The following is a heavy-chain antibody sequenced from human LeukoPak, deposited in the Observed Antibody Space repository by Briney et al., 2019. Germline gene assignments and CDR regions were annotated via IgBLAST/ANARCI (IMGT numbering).Heavy chain of an antibody. CDR3: ASEIGLSGGYYFDY. V-gene: IGHV1-69*06. D-gene: IGHD3-16*01. Sequence: GASVKVSCKASGGTFSSYAISWVRQAPGQGLEWMGGIIPIFGTANYAQKFQGRVTITADKSTSTAYMELSSLRSEDTAVYYCASEIGLSGGYYFDYWGQGTTVIVSS. CDR2: IIPIFGTA. J-gene: IGHJ4*03. CDR1: GGTFSSYA.